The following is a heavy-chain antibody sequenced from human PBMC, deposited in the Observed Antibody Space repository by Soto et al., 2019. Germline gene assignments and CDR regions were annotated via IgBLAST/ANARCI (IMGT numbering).Heavy chain of an antibody. CDR3: ASGDSNSWSDY. J-gene: IGHJ4*02. V-gene: IGHV3-30*01. D-gene: IGHD6-13*01. CDR1: GFTFRTYA. CDR2: ISYDGTNK. Sequence: QVQLVESGGGVVQPGRSLRLSCAASGFTFRTYAMDWVRQAPGKGLEWVAVISYDGTNKYYADSVKGRFTISRDNSKNTWSLQMNSLSPEDTAVYYGASGDSNSWSDYWGQVTLVTVSS.